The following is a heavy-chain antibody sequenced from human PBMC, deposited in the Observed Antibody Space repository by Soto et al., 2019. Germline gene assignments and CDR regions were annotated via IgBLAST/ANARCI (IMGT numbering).Heavy chain of an antibody. V-gene: IGHV6-1*01. CDR2: TYYRSKWYN. D-gene: IGHD6-13*01. Sequence: PSQTLSLTCAISGDSVSSNSAAWNWIRQSPSGGLEWLGRTYYRSKWYNDYAVSVKSRITINPDTSKNQFSLQLNSVTPEDTAVYYCARDRNSSSWRYDAFDIWGQGTMVTVSS. CDR3: ARDRNSSSWRYDAFDI. J-gene: IGHJ3*02. CDR1: GDSVSSNSAA.